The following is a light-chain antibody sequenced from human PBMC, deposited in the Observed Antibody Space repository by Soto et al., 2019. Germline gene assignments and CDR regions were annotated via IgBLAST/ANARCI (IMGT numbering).Light chain of an antibody. Sequence: QSVLTQPASVSGSPGQSITISCTGTSSDVGGYDHVAWYQQHPGKAPKLMIYEVNNRPSGISNRFSGSKSGNTASLTISGLQAEDEADYYCNSYTISTIYVFGTGTKVTVL. CDR2: EVN. CDR3: NSYTISTIYV. J-gene: IGLJ1*01. CDR1: SSDVGGYDH. V-gene: IGLV2-14*01.